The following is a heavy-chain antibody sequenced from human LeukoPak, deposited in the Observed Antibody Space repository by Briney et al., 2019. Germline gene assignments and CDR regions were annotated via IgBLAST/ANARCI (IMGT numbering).Heavy chain of an antibody. Sequence: SGPTLVNPTQTLTLTCTFSGFSLTTGGMRVNWIRQPPGKALEWLAVIYWDEDKRYRPSLKSRLTITKDTSKNQVALTMTNMDPVDTATYYCARSPYYDILTGSRGTFDYWGRGILVTVSS. J-gene: IGHJ4*02. CDR2: IYWDEDK. CDR3: ARSPYYDILTGSRGTFDY. D-gene: IGHD3-9*01. V-gene: IGHV2-5*08. CDR1: GFSLTTGGMR.